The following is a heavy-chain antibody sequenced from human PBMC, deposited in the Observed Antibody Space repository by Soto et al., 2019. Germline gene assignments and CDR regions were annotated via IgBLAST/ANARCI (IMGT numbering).Heavy chain of an antibody. V-gene: IGHV4-34*01. CDR1: GGSFSGYY. CDR2: INHSGST. D-gene: IGHD6-19*01. CDR3: ATSWRGSGWLPGGY. J-gene: IGHJ4*02. Sequence: QVQLQQWGAGLLKPSETLSLTCAVYGGSFSGYYWSWIRQPPGKGLEWIGEINHSGSTNYNPSLKSRVTISVDTSKNQFSLKLSSVTAADTAVYYCATSWRGSGWLPGGYWGQGTLVTVSS.